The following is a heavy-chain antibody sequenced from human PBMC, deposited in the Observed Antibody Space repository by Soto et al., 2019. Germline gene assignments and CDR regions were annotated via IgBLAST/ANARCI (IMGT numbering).Heavy chain of an antibody. CDR3: TTDSYYDFWSGYYTPNNWFDP. J-gene: IGHJ5*02. D-gene: IGHD3-3*01. CDR1: GFTFSNAW. V-gene: IGHV3-15*01. Sequence: EVQLVESGGGLVKPGGSLRLSWAPSGFTFSNAWMSWFRQAPGKGLEWVGGIKSKTDGGPTDYAAPVKGRFTISRDDSNNTPYLQMNSLKTEDTAVYYCTTDSYYDFWSGYYTPNNWFDPWGQGTLVTVSS. CDR2: IKSKTDGGPT.